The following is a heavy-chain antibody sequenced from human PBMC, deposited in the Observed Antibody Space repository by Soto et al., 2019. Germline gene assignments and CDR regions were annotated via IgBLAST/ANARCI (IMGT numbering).Heavy chain of an antibody. V-gene: IGHV3-72*01. J-gene: IGHJ4*02. CDR3: ARPPYDSSGYYPN. CDR1: GFPFSDHY. D-gene: IGHD3-22*01. Sequence: GGSLRLSCAASGFPFSDHYMDWVRQTPGKGLEWVGRTRNKANSYTTEYAASVKGRFTISRDDSKNSLYLQMNSLKTEDTAVYYCARPPYDSSGYYPNWGQGTLVTVSS. CDR2: TRNKANSYTT.